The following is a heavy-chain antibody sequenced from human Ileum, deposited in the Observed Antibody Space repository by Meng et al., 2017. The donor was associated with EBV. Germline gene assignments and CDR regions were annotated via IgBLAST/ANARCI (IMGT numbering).Heavy chain of an antibody. Sequence: QVQRGVSGGGVVQPGRSLRLSCAASGFTFSSYAMDWVRQAPGKGLEWVAVISYDGSNKYYADSVKGRFTISRDNSKNTLYLQMNSLRAEDTAVYYCARDRDGYHDYWGQGTLVTVSS. CDR3: ARDRDGYHDY. J-gene: IGHJ4*02. CDR1: GFTFSSYA. V-gene: IGHV3-30-3*01. D-gene: IGHD5-24*01. CDR2: ISYDGSNK.